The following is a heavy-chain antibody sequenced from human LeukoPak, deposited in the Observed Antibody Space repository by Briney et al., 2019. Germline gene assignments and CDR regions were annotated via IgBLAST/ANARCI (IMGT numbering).Heavy chain of an antibody. D-gene: IGHD1-20*01. V-gene: IGHV3-23*01. CDR1: GFTFSSYA. J-gene: IGHJ5*02. Sequence: GGSLRLSCAASGFTFSSYAMSWVRQAPGKGLEWVSAISGSGGSTYYADSVKGRFTISRDNSKNTLYLQMNSLRAEDTAVYYCAKDGYNWNVNWLDPWGQGTLVTVSS. CDR3: AKDGYNWNVNWLDP. CDR2: ISGSGGST.